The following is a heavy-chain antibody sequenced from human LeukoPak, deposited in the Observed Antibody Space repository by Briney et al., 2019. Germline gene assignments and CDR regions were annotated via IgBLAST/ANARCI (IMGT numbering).Heavy chain of an antibody. D-gene: IGHD4-23*01. CDR3: ARRAIRRWWFDP. CDR2: INPSGGNT. Sequence: ASVKVSCKASGYTFTSYYMHWVRQAPGQGLEWMGIINPSGGNTSYAQKFQGRVTMTRDTSTSTVYMELSSLRSEDTAVYYCARRAIRRWWFDPWGQGTLVTVSS. V-gene: IGHV1-46*01. J-gene: IGHJ5*02. CDR1: GYTFTSYY.